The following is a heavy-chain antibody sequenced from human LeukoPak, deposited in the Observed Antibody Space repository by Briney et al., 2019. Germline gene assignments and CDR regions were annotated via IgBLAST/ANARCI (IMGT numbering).Heavy chain of an antibody. CDR2: INWNGGST. V-gene: IGHV3-20*04. D-gene: IGHD3-16*01. CDR3: ARDFLHLGG. J-gene: IGHJ3*01. Sequence: GGSLRLSCAPSGFTFDDYGMSWVRQAPGKGLEWVSGINWNGGSTGYADSVKGRFTISRDNAKNTLYLQMNRLRGEDTAGYYCARDFLHLGGWGQGTMVTVSS. CDR1: GFTFDDYG.